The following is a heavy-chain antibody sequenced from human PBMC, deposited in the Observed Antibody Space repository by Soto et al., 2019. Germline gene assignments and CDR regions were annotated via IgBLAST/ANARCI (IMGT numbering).Heavy chain of an antibody. CDR2: ISTGGGTI. Sequence: PGGSQRLSCAASGFTFSRYSMNWVRQAPGKGLEWVSYISTGGGTIYYADSVKGRFTISRDNAKNSLYLQMNSLRDEDTAVYYCARDGSGTSRWDSWGQGALVTVSS. CDR3: ARDGSGTSRWDS. D-gene: IGHD1-26*01. J-gene: IGHJ4*02. CDR1: GFTFSRYS. V-gene: IGHV3-48*02.